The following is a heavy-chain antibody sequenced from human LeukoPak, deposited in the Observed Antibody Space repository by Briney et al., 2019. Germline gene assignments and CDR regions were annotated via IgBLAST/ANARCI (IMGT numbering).Heavy chain of an antibody. V-gene: IGHV4-38-2*01. J-gene: IGHJ6*03. CDR2: IYHSGSS. CDR1: GYSISSGHY. Sequence: SETLSLTCAVSGYSISSGHYWVWIRQPPGKGLEYIGNIYHSGSSHYNPSLKSRVTISVDTSNNQFSLKLSSVTAADAAVYYCARAKNPYYYYYYMGFWGRGTTVTVSS. CDR3: ARAKNPYYYYYYMGF.